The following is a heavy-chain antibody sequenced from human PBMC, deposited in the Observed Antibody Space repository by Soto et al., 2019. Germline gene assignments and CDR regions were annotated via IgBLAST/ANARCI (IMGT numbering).Heavy chain of an antibody. J-gene: IGHJ5*02. Sequence: SETLSLTCTVSGASISRYYWSWIRQSPGKGLEWIGYLYNTGSTIYNPSLKSRVTISVDTSKNQFSLKMNSVTAADTAVYYCARGRGYSYGLDPWGQGSLVTVSS. CDR2: LYNTGST. D-gene: IGHD5-18*01. V-gene: IGHV4-59*01. CDR1: GASISRYY. CDR3: ARGRGYSYGLDP.